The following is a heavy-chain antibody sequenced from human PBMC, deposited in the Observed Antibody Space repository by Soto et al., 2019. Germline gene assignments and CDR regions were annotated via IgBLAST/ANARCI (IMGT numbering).Heavy chain of an antibody. CDR3: AKDLGHGGRGAFDI. CDR2: ISYDGSNK. CDR1: GFTFSSYG. J-gene: IGHJ3*02. V-gene: IGHV3-30*18. D-gene: IGHD7-27*01. Sequence: QVQLVESGGGVVQPGRSLRLSCAASGFTFSSYGMHWVRKAPGKGLEWVALISYDGSNKYYADSVKGRFTISRDNSKKTLYLQMNSLRTEDTAVHYCAKDLGHGGRGAFDIWGQGTMVTVSS.